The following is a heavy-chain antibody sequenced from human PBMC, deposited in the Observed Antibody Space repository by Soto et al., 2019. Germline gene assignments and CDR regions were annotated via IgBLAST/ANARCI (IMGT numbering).Heavy chain of an antibody. J-gene: IGHJ4*02. CDR2: ISSNGAAT. D-gene: IGHD2-8*02. Sequence: EVQLVESGGGLVQPGGSLRLSCAASGFTFSGYEMNWVRQAPGKGLEWVSYISSNGAATYHADSVKGRFAISRDNAKNTLYLQMDSLRAEDTSVYFFARQCTGGGDFPRRSFDYLGQGTLVTVSS. CDR1: GFTFSGYE. CDR3: ARQCTGGGDFPRRSFDY. V-gene: IGHV3-48*03.